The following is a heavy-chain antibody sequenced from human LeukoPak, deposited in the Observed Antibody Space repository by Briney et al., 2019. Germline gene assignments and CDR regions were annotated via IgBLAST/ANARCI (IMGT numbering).Heavy chain of an antibody. CDR1: GGTFSSYA. V-gene: IGHV1-69*13. Sequence: SVKVSCKSSGGTFSSYAISWVRQAPGQGLEWMGGIIPIFGTANYARKFQGRVTITADESTSTAYMELSSLRSEDTAVYYCARPLDSWFDPWGQGTLVTVSS. CDR3: ARPLDSWFDP. CDR2: IIPIFGTA. J-gene: IGHJ5*02. D-gene: IGHD2-2*03.